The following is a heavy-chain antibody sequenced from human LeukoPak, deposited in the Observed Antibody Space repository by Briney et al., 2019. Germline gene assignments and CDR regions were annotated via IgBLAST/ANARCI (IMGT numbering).Heavy chain of an antibody. CDR2: INPSGGST. D-gene: IGHD5-12*01. V-gene: IGHV1-46*01. CDR1: GYTFTSYY. J-gene: IGHJ4*02. CDR3: ARDVSGYDLFDY. Sequence: ASVKVSCKASGYTFTSYYMHWVRQAPGQGLEWMGIINPSGGSTSYAQKFQGRVTMTRDTSTSTVHMELSSLRSEDTAVYYCARDVSGYDLFDYWGQGTLVTVSS.